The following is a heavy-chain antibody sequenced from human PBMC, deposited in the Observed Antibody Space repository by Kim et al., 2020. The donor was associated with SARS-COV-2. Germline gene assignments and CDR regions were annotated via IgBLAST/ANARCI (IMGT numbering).Heavy chain of an antibody. Sequence: RKFQGRVTITADDSTSTAYMELSSMRAEDTAVYYCARALSDSSGYYYDYWGQGTLVTVSS. J-gene: IGHJ4*02. D-gene: IGHD3-22*01. CDR3: ARALSDSSGYYYDY. V-gene: IGHV1-69*01.